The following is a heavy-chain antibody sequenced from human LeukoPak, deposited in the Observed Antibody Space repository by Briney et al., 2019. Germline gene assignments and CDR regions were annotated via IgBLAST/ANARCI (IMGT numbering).Heavy chain of an antibody. V-gene: IGHV3-23*03. CDR1: GFTFSSYG. CDR3: AKDMWMMRYCSGGSCHGPVDY. J-gene: IGHJ4*02. Sequence: GTLRLSCAASGFTFSSYGMSWVRQAPGKGLEWVSVIYSGGSTYYADSVKGRFTISRDNSKNSLYLQMNSLRAEDTALYYCAKDMWMMRYCSGGSCHGPVDYWGQGTLVTVSS. D-gene: IGHD2-15*01. CDR2: IYSGGST.